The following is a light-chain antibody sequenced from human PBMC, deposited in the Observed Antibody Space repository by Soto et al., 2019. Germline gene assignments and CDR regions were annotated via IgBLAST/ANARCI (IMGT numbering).Light chain of an antibody. V-gene: IGKV3-15*01. CDR1: QAINNN. CDR3: HQYNNWPYR. Sequence: PVERATLSCRASQAINNNVAWYQLKDGQVPRLLIYGASTRAADVPARFSGGGSGTEFTLTLNSLQSEDFAAYHSHQYNNWPYRFGQGTKVDIK. CDR2: GAS. J-gene: IGKJ1*01.